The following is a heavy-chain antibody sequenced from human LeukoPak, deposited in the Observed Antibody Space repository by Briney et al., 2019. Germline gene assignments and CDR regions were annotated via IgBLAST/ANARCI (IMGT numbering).Heavy chain of an antibody. V-gene: IGHV5-51*01. CDR3: ARHDYSSASDYFYYYLDV. CDR2: IYPIDSDT. J-gene: IGHJ6*03. Sequence: GESLKISCKASGYKFTSYWIGWVRQMPGKGLEWMGNIYPIDSDTRYSPSFQGQVTMSVDKSISTAYLQWSSLKASDTAIYYCARHDYSSASDYFYYYLDVWGKGTTVTISS. CDR1: GYKFTSYW. D-gene: IGHD6-25*01.